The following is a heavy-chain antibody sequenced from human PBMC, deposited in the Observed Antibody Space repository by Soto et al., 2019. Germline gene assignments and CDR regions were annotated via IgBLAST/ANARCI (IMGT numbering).Heavy chain of an antibody. V-gene: IGHV3-33*01. CDR3: ARDLGQYSSADGLDY. CDR1: GFTFSSYG. CDR2: IWYDGSNK. J-gene: IGHJ4*02. D-gene: IGHD6-19*01. Sequence: QVQLVESGGGVVQPGRSLRLSCAASGFTFSSYGMHWVRQAPGKGLEWVAVIWYDGSNKYYADSVKGRFTISRDNSKNTLYLQRNSRRAEDTAVYYCARDLGQYSSADGLDYWGQGTLVTVSS.